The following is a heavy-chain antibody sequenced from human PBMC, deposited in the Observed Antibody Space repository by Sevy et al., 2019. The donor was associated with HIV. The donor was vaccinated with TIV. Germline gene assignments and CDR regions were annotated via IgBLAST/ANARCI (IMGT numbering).Heavy chain of an antibody. J-gene: IGHJ6*02. Sequence: GGSLRLSCAASGFTFSSYGMHCVRQAPGKGLEWVAVISYDGSNKYYADSVKGRFTISRDNSKNTLYLQMNSLRAEDTAVYYCAKDLDPPRYYTDDGMDVWGQGTTVTVSS. V-gene: IGHV3-30*18. CDR2: ISYDGSNK. CDR3: AKDLDPPRYYTDDGMDV. CDR1: GFTFSSYG.